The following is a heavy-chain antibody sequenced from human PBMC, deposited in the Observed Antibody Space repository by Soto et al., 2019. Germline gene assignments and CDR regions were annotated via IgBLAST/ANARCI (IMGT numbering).Heavy chain of an antibody. V-gene: IGHV4-59*01. CDR2: IYYSGST. CDR3: AGLYGGEFDY. CDR1: GGSFSGYY. D-gene: IGHD4-17*01. Sequence: PSETLSLTCAVYGGSFSGYYWSWIRQPPGKGLEWIGYIYYSGSTNYNPSLKSRVTISVDTSKNQFSLKLSSVTAADTAVYYCAGLYGGEFDYWGQGTLVTVSS. J-gene: IGHJ4*02.